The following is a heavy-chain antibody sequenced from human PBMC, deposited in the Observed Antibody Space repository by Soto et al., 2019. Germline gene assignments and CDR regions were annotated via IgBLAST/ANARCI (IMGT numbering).Heavy chain of an antibody. V-gene: IGHV3-23*01. Sequence: GGSLRLSCAASGFAFSNYAIHWVRRAPGKGLEWVSSISTSIDATYYADSVKGRFTISRDDSKNTLYLQMNSLRAEDSAVYYCAKDRTVAARNFDYWGQGTQVTVSS. CDR1: GFAFSNYA. J-gene: IGHJ4*02. CDR3: AKDRTVAARNFDY. CDR2: ISTSIDAT. D-gene: IGHD6-6*01.